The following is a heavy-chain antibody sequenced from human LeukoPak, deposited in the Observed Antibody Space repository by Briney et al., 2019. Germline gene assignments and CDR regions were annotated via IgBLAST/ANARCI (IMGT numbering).Heavy chain of an antibody. CDR3: ARDYDFWSGYSS. CDR2: IIPIFGTA. J-gene: IGHJ4*02. Sequence: SVKVSCKASGYTFISYAMNWVRQAPGQGLEWMGGIIPIFGTANYAQKFQGRVTITADKSTSTAYMELSSLRSEDTAVYYCARDYDFWSGYSSWGQGTLVTVSS. D-gene: IGHD3-3*01. CDR1: GYTFISYA. V-gene: IGHV1-69*06.